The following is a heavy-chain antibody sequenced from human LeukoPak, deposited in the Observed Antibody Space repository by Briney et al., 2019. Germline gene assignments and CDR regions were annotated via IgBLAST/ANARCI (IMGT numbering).Heavy chain of an antibody. J-gene: IGHJ6*02. Sequence: RGSLRLSCAASGFTFSSYDMHWVRQATGKGLEWVSPIGTAGDTYYPGSVKGRFTISRENAKNSLYLQMNSLRAGDTAVYYCARVLAGPRGIAAAGTYYYGMDVWGQGTTVTVSS. CDR3: ARVLAGPRGIAAAGTYYYGMDV. CDR1: GFTFSSYD. CDR2: IGTAGDT. D-gene: IGHD6-13*01. V-gene: IGHV3-13*04.